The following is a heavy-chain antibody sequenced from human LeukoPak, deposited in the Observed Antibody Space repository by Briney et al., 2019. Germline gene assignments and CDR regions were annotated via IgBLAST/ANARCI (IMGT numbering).Heavy chain of an antibody. CDR3: ARDAGSRKHNWFDP. CDR2: IYYSGST. CDR1: GGSISSYY. V-gene: IGHV4-59*01. D-gene: IGHD6-13*01. Sequence: SETLSLTCTVSGGSISSYYWSWIRQPPRKGLGWIGYIYYSGSTNYNPSLKRRVTISVDTSKNQFSLKLSSVTAADTAVYYCARDAGSRKHNWFDPWGQGTLVTVSS. J-gene: IGHJ5*02.